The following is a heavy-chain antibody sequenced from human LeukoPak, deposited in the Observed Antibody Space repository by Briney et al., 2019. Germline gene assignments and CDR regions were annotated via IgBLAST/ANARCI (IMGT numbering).Heavy chain of an antibody. V-gene: IGHV1-2*06. J-gene: IGHJ4*02. CDR3: ARDLFSTSNWELDY. D-gene: IGHD7-27*01. CDR1: GYTFTDYF. Sequence: GSVKVSCKASGYTFTDYFMHWVRQAPGQGPEWMGRINPNSGDTNYAQSFQGRVTMTRDTSITTGYMELSSLRSDDTAVYYCARDLFSTSNWELDYWGQGTLVTVSS. CDR2: INPNSGDT.